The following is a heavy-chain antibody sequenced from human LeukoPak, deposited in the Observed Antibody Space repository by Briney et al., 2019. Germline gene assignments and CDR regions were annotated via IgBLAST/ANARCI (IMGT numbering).Heavy chain of an antibody. CDR1: GFTFSSYA. Sequence: PGRSLRLSCAASGFTFSSYAMHWVRQAPGKGLEWVAVISYDGSNKYYADSVKGRFTISRDNSKNTLYLQMNSLRAEDTAVYYCARPGYSSGWKVGTNWFDPWGRGTLVTVSS. J-gene: IGHJ5*02. CDR2: ISYDGSNK. V-gene: IGHV3-30*04. D-gene: IGHD6-19*01. CDR3: ARPGYSSGWKVGTNWFDP.